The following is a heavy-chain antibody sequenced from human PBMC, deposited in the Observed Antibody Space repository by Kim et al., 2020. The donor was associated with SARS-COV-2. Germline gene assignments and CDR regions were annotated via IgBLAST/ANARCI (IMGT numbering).Heavy chain of an antibody. CDR3: ARGLAGYYYYGMDV. CDR1: GGSFSGYY. Sequence: SETLSLTCAVYGGSFSGYYWSWIRQPPGKGLEWIGEINHSGSTNYNPSLKSRVTISVDTSKNQFSLKLSSVTAADTAVYYCARGLAGYYYYGMDVWGQGTTVTVSS. D-gene: IGHD6-6*01. V-gene: IGHV4-34*01. J-gene: IGHJ6*02. CDR2: INHSGST.